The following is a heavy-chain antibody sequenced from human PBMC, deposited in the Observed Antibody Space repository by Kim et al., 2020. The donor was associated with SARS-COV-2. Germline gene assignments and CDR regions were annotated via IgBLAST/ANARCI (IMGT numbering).Heavy chain of an antibody. Sequence: GGSLRLSCAASGFTFSSYAMSWVRQAPGKGLEWVSAISGSGGSTYYADSVKGRFTISRDNSKNTLYLQMNSLRAEDTAVYYCAKLGLSGSYGTWNYYYCGMDVWGQGTTVTVSS. CDR2: ISGSGGST. V-gene: IGHV3-23*01. J-gene: IGHJ6*02. CDR3: AKLGLSGSYGTWNYYYCGMDV. D-gene: IGHD1-26*01. CDR1: GFTFSSYA.